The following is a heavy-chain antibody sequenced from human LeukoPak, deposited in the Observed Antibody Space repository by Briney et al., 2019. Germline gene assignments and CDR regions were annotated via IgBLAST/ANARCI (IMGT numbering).Heavy chain of an antibody. V-gene: IGHV3-30*02. Sequence: PGGSLRLSCAASGFTFSSYGMHWVSQAPGKWLEWVAFIRYDGSNKYYADSVKGRFTISRDNSKNTLYLQMNSLRAEDTAVYYCANAAGSSSPYYYYYYMDVWGKGTTVTVSS. CDR3: ANAAGSSSPYYYYYYMDV. J-gene: IGHJ6*03. D-gene: IGHD6-6*01. CDR2: IRYDGSNK. CDR1: GFTFSSYG.